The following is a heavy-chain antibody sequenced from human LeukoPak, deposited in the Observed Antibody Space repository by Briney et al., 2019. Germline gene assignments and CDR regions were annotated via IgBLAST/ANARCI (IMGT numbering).Heavy chain of an antibody. D-gene: IGHD4-17*01. CDR1: DDSDSISRYY. V-gene: IGHV4-61*03. J-gene: IGHJ3*02. CDR2: INYSGRT. CDR3: ARHYLYGDPPAFDI. Sequence: PSETLSLTCTVFDDSDSISRYYWNWIRQPPGKGLEWIGHINYSGRTNYNPSLKSRVTISIDTSKNHFSLKLSSVTAADTAVYFCARHYLYGDPPAFDIWGQGTMVTVSS.